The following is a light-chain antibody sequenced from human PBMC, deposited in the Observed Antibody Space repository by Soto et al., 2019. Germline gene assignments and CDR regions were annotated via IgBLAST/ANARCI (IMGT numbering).Light chain of an antibody. CDR2: AAS. CDR3: QQYYSYPLT. J-gene: IGKJ1*01. V-gene: IGKV1-9*01. Sequence: SQLTQSPSSLSASVGDRVTITCRASQGLSSYLAWYQQKPGKAPKLLIYAASTLQSGVPSRFSGSESGTDFTLTISCLQSEDFATYYCQQYYSYPLTFGQGTKVDIK. CDR1: QGLSSY.